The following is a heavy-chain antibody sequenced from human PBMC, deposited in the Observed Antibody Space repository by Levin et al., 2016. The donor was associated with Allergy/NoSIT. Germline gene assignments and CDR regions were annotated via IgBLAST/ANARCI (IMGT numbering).Heavy chain of an antibody. Sequence: GESLKISCAASGFTFSSYAMHWVRQAPGKGLEYVSAISSNGGSTYYAESVKGRFTISRDNSKNTLFLQMNSLRVEDTAVYYCAKDETYSGSYCPFDYWGQGTLVTVSS. CDR3: AKDETYSGSYCPFDY. J-gene: IGHJ4*02. CDR2: ISSNGGST. V-gene: IGHV3-64*04. D-gene: IGHD1-26*01. CDR1: GFTFSSYA.